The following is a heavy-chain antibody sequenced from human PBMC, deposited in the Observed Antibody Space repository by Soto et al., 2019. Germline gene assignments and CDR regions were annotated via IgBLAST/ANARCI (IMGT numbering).Heavy chain of an antibody. D-gene: IGHD3-16*01. Sequence: EVQLVESGGGLVKPGGSLRLPFAASGFTFSTYWMTWVGQPPGKGLEWVASINQDGSERYYVDSVRGRFTISRDNAKNSLYLQMNSLRAEDTAVYYCVCGGNFFVYWGQGTLVTVSP. J-gene: IGHJ4*02. CDR1: GFTFSTYW. CDR3: VCGGNFFVY. V-gene: IGHV3-7*01. CDR2: INQDGSER.